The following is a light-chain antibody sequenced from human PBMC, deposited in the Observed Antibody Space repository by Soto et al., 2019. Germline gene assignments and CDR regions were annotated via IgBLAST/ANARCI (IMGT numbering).Light chain of an antibody. J-gene: IGKJ1*01. CDR3: QQSYSTPRT. V-gene: IGKV1-39*01. Sequence: DIQMTQSPSSLSASVGDRVTITCRASQSISSYLNWYQQKPRKGPKLLIYAASILQSGVPSRFSGSGSGTDFTLTISSLQPEDFATYYCQQSYSTPRTFGQGTKVEIK. CDR2: AAS. CDR1: QSISSY.